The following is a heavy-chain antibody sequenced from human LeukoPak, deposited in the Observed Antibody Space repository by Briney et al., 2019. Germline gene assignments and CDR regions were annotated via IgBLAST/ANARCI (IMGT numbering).Heavy chain of an antibody. CDR1: GYSFTSYW. Sequence: GESLKISCKGSGYSFTSYWIGWVRQMPGKGLEWMGIIYPGDSDTRYSPSFQGQVTISADKSISTAYLQWSSLKASDTAMYYCARYAVATTQRNYYYYGMDVWGQGTTVTVS. CDR3: ARYAVATTQRNYYYYGMDV. V-gene: IGHV5-51*01. J-gene: IGHJ6*02. D-gene: IGHD5-12*01. CDR2: IYPGDSDT.